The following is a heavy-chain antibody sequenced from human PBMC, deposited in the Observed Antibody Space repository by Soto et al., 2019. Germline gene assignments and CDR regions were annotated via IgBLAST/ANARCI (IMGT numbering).Heavy chain of an antibody. CDR1: GYTFTSYY. D-gene: IGHD3-22*01. Sequence: ASVKVSCKASGYTFTSYYMHWVRQAPGQGLEWMGIINPSNSTTYAQKFQGRVTMTEDTSTDTAYMELSSLRSEDTAVYYCATATTMIVVVIASHAFDIWGQGTMVTVSS. V-gene: IGHV1-46*01. CDR2: INPSNST. CDR3: ATATTMIVVVIASHAFDI. J-gene: IGHJ3*02.